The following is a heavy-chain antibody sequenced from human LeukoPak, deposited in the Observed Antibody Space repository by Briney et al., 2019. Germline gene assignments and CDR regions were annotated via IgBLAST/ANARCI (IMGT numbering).Heavy chain of an antibody. CDR2: IYYSGST. CDR1: GGSISSYY. J-gene: IGHJ5*02. Sequence: SETLSLTCTVSGGSISSYYWSWIRQPPGKGLEWIGYIYYSGSTNYNPSIKSRVTISVDTSKNQFSLKLSSVTAADTAVYYCAIWGGGDTWENWFDPWGQGTLVTVSS. D-gene: IGHD2-21*02. CDR3: AIWGGGDTWENWFDP. V-gene: IGHV4-59*08.